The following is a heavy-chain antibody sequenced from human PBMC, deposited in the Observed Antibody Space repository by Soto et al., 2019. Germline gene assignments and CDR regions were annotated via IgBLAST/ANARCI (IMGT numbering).Heavy chain of an antibody. D-gene: IGHD3-22*01. J-gene: IGHJ6*02. CDR1: GYTLTNHG. CDR3: ARAPSGYHSALDV. CDR2: ISAYNGNT. Sequence: ASVQVSCKASGYTLTNHGFSWVRQAPAQELEGMAWISAYNGNTNYARERQGRVTVTTDTSTSTAYMGLGSLASDDTAVYFCARAPSGYHSALDVWGQGTLVTVSS. V-gene: IGHV1-18*01.